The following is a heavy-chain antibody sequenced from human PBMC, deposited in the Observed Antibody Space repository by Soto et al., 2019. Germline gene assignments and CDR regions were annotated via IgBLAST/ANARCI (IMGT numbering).Heavy chain of an antibody. Sequence: SETLSLTCTVSGGSISSYYWSWIRQPPGKGLEWIGYIYYSGSTNYNPSLRSRVTISVDTSKNQFSLKLSSVTAADTAVYYCARDHPHSYGVYYFDYWGQGTPVTVSS. CDR1: GGSISSYY. V-gene: IGHV4-59*12. CDR2: IYYSGST. CDR3: ARDHPHSYGVYYFDY. D-gene: IGHD5-18*01. J-gene: IGHJ4*02.